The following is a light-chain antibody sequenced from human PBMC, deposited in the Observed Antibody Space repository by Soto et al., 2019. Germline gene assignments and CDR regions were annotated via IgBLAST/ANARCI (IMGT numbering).Light chain of an antibody. Sequence: IVLTQSPGTLSLSPGKRATLSCRAIQSVSNNYLGWYQQKPGQAPRLVVYATSSRATGIPDRFSGSGSWTDFIPTISRLEPEDFAVYYCQQYLGSPGITFGQGTRLEIK. V-gene: IGKV3-20*01. J-gene: IGKJ5*01. CDR1: QSVSNNY. CDR3: QQYLGSPGIT. CDR2: ATS.